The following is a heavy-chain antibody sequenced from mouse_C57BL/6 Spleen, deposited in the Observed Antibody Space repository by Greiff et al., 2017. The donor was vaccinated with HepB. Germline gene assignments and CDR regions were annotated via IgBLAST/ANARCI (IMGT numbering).Heavy chain of an antibody. V-gene: IGHV5-17*01. CDR2: ISSGSSTI. Sequence: EVQLQESGGGLVKPGGSLKLSCAASGFTFSDYGMHWVRQAPEKGLEWVAYISSGSSTIYYADTVKGRFTISRDNAKNTLFLQMTSLRSEDTAMYYCARQGYYGSSSWFAYWGQGTLVTVSA. J-gene: IGHJ3*01. D-gene: IGHD1-1*01. CDR3: ARQGYYGSSSWFAY. CDR1: GFTFSDYG.